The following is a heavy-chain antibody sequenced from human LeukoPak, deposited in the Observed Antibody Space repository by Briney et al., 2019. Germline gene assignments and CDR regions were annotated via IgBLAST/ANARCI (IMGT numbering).Heavy chain of an antibody. Sequence: ASVKVSCKASGYIFTNYGISWVRQAPGQGLEWMGWISANNGDRNHAQKFQGRVTMTTDTFTSTAYMELRSLRSDDTAMYYCARSLVAAAEDWFDPWGQGTLVTVSS. V-gene: IGHV1-18*01. J-gene: IGHJ5*02. CDR3: ARSLVAAAEDWFDP. CDR2: ISANNGDR. CDR1: GYIFTNYG. D-gene: IGHD6-13*01.